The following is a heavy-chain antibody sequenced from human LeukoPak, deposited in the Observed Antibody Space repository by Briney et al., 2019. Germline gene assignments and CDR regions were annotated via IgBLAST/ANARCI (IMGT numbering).Heavy chain of an antibody. Sequence: GGSLRLSCAASGFTFSSYEMYWVRQAPGKGLEWVSHISSSGSTISYADSVRGRFSISRDNSKNTLYLQMNSLRAEDTAVYYCAGSYYNVFDYWGQGTLVTVSS. CDR1: GFTFSSYE. J-gene: IGHJ4*02. V-gene: IGHV3-48*03. D-gene: IGHD3-10*01. CDR3: AGSYYNVFDY. CDR2: ISSSGSTI.